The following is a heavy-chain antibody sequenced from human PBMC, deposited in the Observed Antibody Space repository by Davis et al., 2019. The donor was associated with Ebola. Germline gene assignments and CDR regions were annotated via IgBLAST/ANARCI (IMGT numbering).Heavy chain of an antibody. D-gene: IGHD4-23*01. CDR3: AQQLGDYGGNALRY. CDR1: GFTFSSYA. J-gene: IGHJ4*02. CDR2: ITGSADST. Sequence: GESLKISCAASGFTFSSYAMSWVRQAPGKGLAWVSTITGSADSTYYADSVKGRFTISRDNSKNTLYLQMDSLRAEDTAVYYCAQQLGDYGGNALRYWGQGTLVTVSS. V-gene: IGHV3-23*01.